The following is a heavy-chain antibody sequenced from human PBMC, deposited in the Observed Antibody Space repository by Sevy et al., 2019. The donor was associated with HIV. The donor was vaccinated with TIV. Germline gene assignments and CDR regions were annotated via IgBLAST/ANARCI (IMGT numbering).Heavy chain of an antibody. Sequence: GGSLRLSCAASGFAFNTFGMHWVRRAPGKGLEWVAFISFDENIEYYADSVKGRFTISRDNSKNMLYLQMNSLRAEDTARYYCARDRYCSTSRCYNWIDPWGQGTLVTVSS. V-gene: IGHV3-33*01. CDR1: GFAFNTFG. D-gene: IGHD2-2*01. J-gene: IGHJ5*02. CDR2: ISFDENIE. CDR3: ARDRYCSTSRCYNWIDP.